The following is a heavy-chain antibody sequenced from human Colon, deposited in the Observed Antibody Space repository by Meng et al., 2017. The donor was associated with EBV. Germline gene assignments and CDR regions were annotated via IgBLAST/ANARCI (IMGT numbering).Heavy chain of an antibody. CDR1: GGSVSSGGYY. Sequence: QAQLQGAGPGPVKPSQTPSLTGTASGGSVSSGGYYWTWIRQHPGKGLEWFGHIYYSGSTFYNPSLKRRVIISIDTSKNQFSLNLRSVTAADTAVYYCARVSSGWDYFDYWGQGTLVTVSS. CDR2: IYYSGST. J-gene: IGHJ4*02. D-gene: IGHD6-19*01. V-gene: IGHV4-31*03. CDR3: ARVSSGWDYFDY.